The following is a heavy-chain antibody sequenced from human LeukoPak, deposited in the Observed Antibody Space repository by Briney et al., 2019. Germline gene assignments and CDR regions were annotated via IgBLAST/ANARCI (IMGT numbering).Heavy chain of an antibody. J-gene: IGHJ4*02. D-gene: IGHD6-19*01. CDR3: ARPGYSSGWYGYYFDY. CDR2: IYPGDSDT. Sequence: GESLKISCKGSGYSFTSYWIGWVRQMPGKGLEWMGIIYPGDSDTRYSPSFQGQVTISADKSISTAYLQVSSPKASDTAMYYCARPGYSSGWYGYYFDYWGQGTLVTVSS. V-gene: IGHV5-51*01. CDR1: GYSFTSYW.